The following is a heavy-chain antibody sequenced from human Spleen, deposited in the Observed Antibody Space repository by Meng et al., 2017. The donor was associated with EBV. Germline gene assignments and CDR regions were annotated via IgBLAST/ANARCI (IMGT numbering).Heavy chain of an antibody. J-gene: IGHJ4*02. D-gene: IGHD1/OR15-1a*01. Sequence: QLQRGGEGPLKPSEPLSPPCAVYGESFSDYYWTWIRQPPGKGLEWIGEINESEGTKYSPSLKSRVSISLDTSRNQFSLTLNSVTAADTAVYYCVRGSDNWNILVFDYWGQGALVTVSS. CDR2: INESEGT. CDR3: VRGSDNWNILVFDY. CDR1: GESFSDYY. V-gene: IGHV4-34*01.